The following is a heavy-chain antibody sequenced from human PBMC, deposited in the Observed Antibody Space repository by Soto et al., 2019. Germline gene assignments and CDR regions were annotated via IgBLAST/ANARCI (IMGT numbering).Heavy chain of an antibody. CDR2: ISPSSGNI. Sequence: GGSLRLSCAASGFSLSSYAMDWVRQAPGQGLEWVSYISPSSGNIHYADSVRGRFTVSRDNAKNSLYLQMNSLRAEDTAVYYCARDPSRGSEWARYLDLWGRGTLVNVSS. J-gene: IGHJ2*01. V-gene: IGHV3-48*01. D-gene: IGHD1-26*01. CDR3: ARDPSRGSEWARYLDL. CDR1: GFSLSSYA.